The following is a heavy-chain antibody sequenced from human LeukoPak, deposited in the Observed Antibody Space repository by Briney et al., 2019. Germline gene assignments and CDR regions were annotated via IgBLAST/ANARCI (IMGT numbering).Heavy chain of an antibody. V-gene: IGHV6-1*01. CDR2: SYYRSKWYN. Sequence: SQTLSLTCALSGDIFSSNSAAWHWIRQSPSRGLEWLGRSYYRSKWYNDYAVSVKSRITINPDTSKNQFSLQLNSVTPEDTAVYYCARDLGVALDYWGQGTLVTVSS. J-gene: IGHJ4*02. CDR1: GDIFSSNSAA. CDR3: ARDLGVALDY. D-gene: IGHD2-15*01.